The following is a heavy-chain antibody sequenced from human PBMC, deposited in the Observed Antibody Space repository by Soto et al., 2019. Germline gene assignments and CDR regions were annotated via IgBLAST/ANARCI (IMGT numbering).Heavy chain of an antibody. CDR2: ISAYNGNT. CDR3: ARDSPDDFWSGYYTGPIDAFDI. V-gene: IGHV1-18*01. Sequence: GSVKVSFKACGYTFTSYGISLVRQAPGQGLEWIGWISAYNGNTNYAQKLHGRVTMTTDTSTSTVYMELRSLRSDDTAVYYCARDSPDDFWSGYYTGPIDAFDIWGQGTLVTVSS. D-gene: IGHD3-3*01. J-gene: IGHJ3*02. CDR1: GYTFTSYG.